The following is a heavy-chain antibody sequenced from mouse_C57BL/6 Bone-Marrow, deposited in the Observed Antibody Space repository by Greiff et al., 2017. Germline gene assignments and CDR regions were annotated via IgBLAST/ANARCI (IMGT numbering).Heavy chain of an antibody. J-gene: IGHJ2*01. CDR2: INPGSGGT. CDR3: SRYGDYYGSFFDY. V-gene: IGHV1-54*01. Sequence: QVQLKESGAELVRPGTSVKVSCKASGYAFTNYLIAWVKQRPGQGLEWIGVINPGSGGTNYNEKFKGKATLTADKSSSTAYMQLSSLTSEDSAVYVCSRYGDYYGSFFDYWGQGTTLTVSS. D-gene: IGHD1-1*01. CDR1: GYAFTNYL.